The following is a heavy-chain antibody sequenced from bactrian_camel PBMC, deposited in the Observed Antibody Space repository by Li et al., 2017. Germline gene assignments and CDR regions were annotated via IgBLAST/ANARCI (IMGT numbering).Heavy chain of an antibody. D-gene: IGHD4*01. CDR2: ISSDSNV. Sequence: HVQLVESGGGSVQAGGSLRLSCAASGYTNSIIYMAWSRQAPGEEREAVATISSDSNVEYADSVKGRFTISRDNAKNTVYLQLNSLKTEDMAKYYCAKEWDRHSDYVEVFGAWGQGTQVTVS. CDR1: GYTNSIIY. CDR3: AKEWDRHSDYVEVFGA. J-gene: IGHJ6*01. V-gene: IGHV3S53*01.